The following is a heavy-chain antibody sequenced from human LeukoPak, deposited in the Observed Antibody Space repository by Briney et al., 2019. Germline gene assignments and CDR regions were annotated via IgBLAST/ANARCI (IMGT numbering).Heavy chain of an antibody. CDR3: ARLKRGRFLEWLSPSWFDP. Sequence: SETLSVTCTVSGGSISSSSYYWGWIRQPPGKGLEWIGSIYYSGSTYYNPSLKSRVTISVDTSKNQFSLKLSSVTAADTAVYYCARLKRGRFLEWLSPSWFDPWGQGTLVTVSS. J-gene: IGHJ5*02. D-gene: IGHD3-3*01. CDR1: GGSISSSSYY. CDR2: IYYSGST. V-gene: IGHV4-39*01.